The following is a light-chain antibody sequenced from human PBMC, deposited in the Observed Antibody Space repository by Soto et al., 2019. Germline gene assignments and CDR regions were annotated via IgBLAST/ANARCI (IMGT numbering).Light chain of an antibody. CDR2: EVS. CDR1: SSDVGGYNY. Sequence: QSALTQPASVSGSPGQSITISCTGTSSDVGGYNYVSWYQQHPGKAPKLMIYEVSNRPSGVSNRFSGSKSGNTASLTISGLQAEDEADYYRSSYTSSSTLFGTGTKVTVL. J-gene: IGLJ1*01. CDR3: SSYTSSSTL. V-gene: IGLV2-14*01.